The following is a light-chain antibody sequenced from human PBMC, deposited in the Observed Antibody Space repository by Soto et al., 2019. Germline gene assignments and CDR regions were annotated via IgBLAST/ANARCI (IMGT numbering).Light chain of an antibody. CDR1: NIGAYS. J-gene: IGLJ1*01. V-gene: IGLV3-21*02. Sequence: SYELTQPPSVSVAPGQTARISCGGNNIGAYSVYWYQQKPGQAPVLVVYDDTDRPSGVPERFSGSNSGNTATLTISSVEAGDEAAYYCHVWDSDSDPSYVFGTGTKLTVL. CDR2: DDT. CDR3: HVWDSDSDPSYV.